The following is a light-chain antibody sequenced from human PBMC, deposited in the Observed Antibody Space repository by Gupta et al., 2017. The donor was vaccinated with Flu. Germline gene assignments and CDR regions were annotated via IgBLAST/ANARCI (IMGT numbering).Light chain of an antibody. CDR2: QDT. V-gene: IGLV3-1*01. CDR1: KLGDKF. J-gene: IGLJ1*01. CDR3: QAWDSSTAYYV. Sequence: SYELTQPPSVSVSPGQTASITCSGEKLGDKFACWYQQKPGQSPVLVIYQDTKRPSGIPERFSGSNSGNTATLTITGTQAVDEADYYCQAWDSSTAYYVFGTGTKVTVL.